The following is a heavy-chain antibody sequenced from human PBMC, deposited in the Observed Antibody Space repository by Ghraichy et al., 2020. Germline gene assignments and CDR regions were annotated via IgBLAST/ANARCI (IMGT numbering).Heavy chain of an antibody. CDR2: INSDGSST. Sequence: GASLNISCAASGFTFSSYWMHWVRQAPGKGLVWVSRINSDGSSTSYADSVKGRFTISRDNAKNTLYLQMNSLRAEDTAVYYCARECWGTYYYDSSGYYHDAFDIWGQGTMVTVSS. V-gene: IGHV3-74*01. CDR3: ARECWGTYYYDSSGYYHDAFDI. D-gene: IGHD3-22*01. J-gene: IGHJ3*02. CDR1: GFTFSSYW.